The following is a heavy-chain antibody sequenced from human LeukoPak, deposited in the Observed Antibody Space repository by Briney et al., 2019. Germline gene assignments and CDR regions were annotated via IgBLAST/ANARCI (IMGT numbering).Heavy chain of an antibody. J-gene: IGHJ4*02. CDR1: GFTFSSYG. Sequence: GRSLRLSCAASGFTFSSYGMHWVRQAPGKGLEWVAVISYDGSNKYYADSVKGRFTISRDNSKNTLYLQMNSLRAEDTAVYYCAKVKGNYDSSPFDCWGQGTLVTVSS. D-gene: IGHD3-22*01. CDR3: AKVKGNYDSSPFDC. V-gene: IGHV3-30*18. CDR2: ISYDGSNK.